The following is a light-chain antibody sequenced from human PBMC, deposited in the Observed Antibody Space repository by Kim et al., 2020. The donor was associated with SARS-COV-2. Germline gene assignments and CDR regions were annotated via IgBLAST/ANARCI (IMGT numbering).Light chain of an antibody. Sequence: EIVMTQSPATLSVSPGERATLSCRASQSVSSNLAWYQQKPGQAPRLLIYGTSTRAPGIPARFSGSGSGTEFTLIITSLQSEDFAVYYCQQYHNWPPWTFGQGTKVDIK. CDR2: GTS. J-gene: IGKJ1*01. CDR1: QSVSSN. V-gene: IGKV3-15*01. CDR3: QQYHNWPPWT.